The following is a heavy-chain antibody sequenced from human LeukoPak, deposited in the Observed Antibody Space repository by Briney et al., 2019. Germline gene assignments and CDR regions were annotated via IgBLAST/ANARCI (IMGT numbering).Heavy chain of an antibody. D-gene: IGHD1-26*01. J-gene: IGHJ3*02. Sequence: SGPTLVNPPQTLTLTCTFSGFSLSTNGMCVSWIRQPPGKALEWLALIDWDDDKYYSTSLKTRLTISKDTSKNQVVLTMTSMDPVDTATYYCALMGVGATSGAFDIWGQGTMVTVSS. CDR2: IDWDDDK. CDR3: ALMGVGATSGAFDI. V-gene: IGHV2-70*01. CDR1: GFSLSTNGMC.